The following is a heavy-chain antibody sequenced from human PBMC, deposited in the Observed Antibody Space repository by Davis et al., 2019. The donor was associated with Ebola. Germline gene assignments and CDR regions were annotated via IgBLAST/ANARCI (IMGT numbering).Heavy chain of an antibody. V-gene: IGHV3-23*01. CDR3: ARGGLLSALDL. CDR1: GFTFSSYA. Sequence: GESLKISCAASGFTFSSYAMSWVRQAPGKGLEWVSAISGSGGSTYYADSVKGRFTISRDNSKNTMFLQMTGLRAEDTAIYYCARGGLLSALDLWGQGTMVSVSS. D-gene: IGHD2-15*01. CDR2: ISGSGGST. J-gene: IGHJ3*01.